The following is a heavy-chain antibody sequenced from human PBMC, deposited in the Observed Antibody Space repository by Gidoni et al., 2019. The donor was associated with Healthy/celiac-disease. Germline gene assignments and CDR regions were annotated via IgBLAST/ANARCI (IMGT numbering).Heavy chain of an antibody. CDR2: IDPSDSYT. V-gene: IGHV5-10-1*01. D-gene: IGHD6-13*01. CDR1: DSGFTSYW. Sequence: EFRLVQSGAWVKRPGESLRISVTGSDSGFTSYWISWVRQMPGKGLEWMGRIDPSDSYTNYSPSFQGHVTISADKSISTAYLQWSSLKASDTAMYYCARVTAAAADPGDAFDIWGQGTMVTVSS. J-gene: IGHJ3*02. CDR3: ARVTAAAADPGDAFDI.